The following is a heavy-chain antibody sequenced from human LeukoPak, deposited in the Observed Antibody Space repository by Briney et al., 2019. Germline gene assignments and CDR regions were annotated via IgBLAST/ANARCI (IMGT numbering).Heavy chain of an antibody. Sequence: GGSLRLSCAASGLTFSSYSLNWVRQAPGKGLEWVSYISSSSSTIYYADSVKGRFTISRDNAKNSLYLQMNSLRAEDTAVYYCARDREYYDSSGYPIDYWGQGTLVTVSS. D-gene: IGHD3-22*01. CDR1: GLTFSSYS. CDR3: ARDREYYDSSGYPIDY. J-gene: IGHJ4*02. CDR2: ISSSSSTI. V-gene: IGHV3-48*01.